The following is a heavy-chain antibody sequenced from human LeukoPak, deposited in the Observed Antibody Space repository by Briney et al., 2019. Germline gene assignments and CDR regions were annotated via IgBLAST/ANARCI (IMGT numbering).Heavy chain of an antibody. D-gene: IGHD2-15*01. CDR3: ARGPDIVVVVAATPFGY. CDR2: IRYDGSNK. CDR1: GFTFSSYG. Sequence: PGGSLRLSCAASGFTFSSYGMHWVRQAPGKGLEWVAFIRYDGSNKYYADSVKGRFTISRDNAKNSLYLQMNSLRAEDTAVYYCARGPDIVVVVAATPFGYWGQGTLVTVSS. J-gene: IGHJ4*02. V-gene: IGHV3-30*02.